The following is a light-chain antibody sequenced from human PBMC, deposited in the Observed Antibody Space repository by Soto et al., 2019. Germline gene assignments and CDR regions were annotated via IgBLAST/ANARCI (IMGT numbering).Light chain of an antibody. V-gene: IGKV1-5*01. CDR1: QSISSW. Sequence: DIHMSQSPSTMSSSVGDRVTITCGPSQSISSWLAWYQQKPGKAPKLLIYDASSLESGVPSRFSGSGSGTEFTLTISSLQPDDFATYYCQQYNSYPWTFGQGTKVHIK. CDR3: QQYNSYPWT. J-gene: IGKJ1*01. CDR2: DAS.